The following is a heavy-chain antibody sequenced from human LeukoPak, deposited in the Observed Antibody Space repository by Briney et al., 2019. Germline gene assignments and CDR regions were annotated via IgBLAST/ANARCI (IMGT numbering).Heavy chain of an antibody. D-gene: IGHD3-10*01. J-gene: IGHJ4*02. CDR3: ARDLHGSGSYYLGY. CDR1: GFTFSSYS. Sequence: GGSLRLSCAASGFTFSSYSMNWVRQAPGKGLEWVSSISSSSSYIYYADSVKGRFTISRDNAKNSLYLQMNSLRAEDTAVYYCARDLHGSGSYYLGYWGQGTLVTVSS. V-gene: IGHV3-21*01. CDR2: ISSSSSYI.